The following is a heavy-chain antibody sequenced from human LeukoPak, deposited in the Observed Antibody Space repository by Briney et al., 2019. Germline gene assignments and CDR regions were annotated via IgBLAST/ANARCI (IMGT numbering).Heavy chain of an antibody. V-gene: IGHV3-30*18. J-gene: IGHJ6*02. D-gene: IGHD3-22*01. CDR2: ISYDGSNK. Sequence: GGSLRLSRAASGFTFSSYGMHWVRQAPGKGLEWVAVISYDGSNKYYADSVKGRFTISRDNSKNTLYLQMNSLRAEDTAVYYCAKDRYYYDSSGYYRAYYYYYGMDVWGQGTTVTVSS. CDR3: AKDRYYYDSSGYYRAYYYYYGMDV. CDR1: GFTFSSYG.